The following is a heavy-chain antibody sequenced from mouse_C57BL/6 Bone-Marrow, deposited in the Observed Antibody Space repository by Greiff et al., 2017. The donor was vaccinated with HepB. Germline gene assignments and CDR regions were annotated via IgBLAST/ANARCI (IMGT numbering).Heavy chain of an antibody. Sequence: QVQLKQPGAELVKPGASVKMSCKASGYTFTSYWITWVKQRPGQGLEWIGDIYPGSGSTNYNEKFKSKATLTVDTSSSTAYMQLSSLTSEDSAVYYCARDGGSSYVFAYGGQGTLVTVTA. J-gene: IGHJ3*01. CDR3: ARDGGSSYVFAY. CDR2: IYPGSGST. CDR1: GYTFTSYW. D-gene: IGHD1-1*01. V-gene: IGHV1-55*01.